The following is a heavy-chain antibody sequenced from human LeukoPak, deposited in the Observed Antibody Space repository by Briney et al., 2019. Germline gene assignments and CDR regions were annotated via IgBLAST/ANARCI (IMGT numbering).Heavy chain of an antibody. V-gene: IGHV4-39*01. D-gene: IGHD4-23*01. CDR1: GGSFSSYY. CDR3: ARLHYGGNYGYYYYMDV. CDR2: IYYSGST. J-gene: IGHJ6*03. Sequence: SETLSLTCAVYGGSFSSYYWTWIRQPPGKGREWIGSIYYSGSTYYNPSLKSRVTISVDTSKNQFSLKLSSVTAADTAVYYCARLHYGGNYGYYYYMDVWGKGTTVTISS.